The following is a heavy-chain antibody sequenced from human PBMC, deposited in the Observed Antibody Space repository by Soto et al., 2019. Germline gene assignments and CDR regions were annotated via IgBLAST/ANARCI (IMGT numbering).Heavy chain of an antibody. CDR1: GGSVSGGSYY. J-gene: IGHJ4*02. D-gene: IGHD1-26*01. CDR3: AREYSGSYYVLFDY. V-gene: IGHV4-61*01. CDR2: IYYSGST. Sequence: KPSETLSLTCTVSGGSVSGGSYYWSWIRQPPGKRLEWIAYIYYSGSTNYNPSLKSRVTISVDTSKNQFSLKLSSVTAADTAVYYCAREYSGSYYVLFDYWGQGALVTVS.